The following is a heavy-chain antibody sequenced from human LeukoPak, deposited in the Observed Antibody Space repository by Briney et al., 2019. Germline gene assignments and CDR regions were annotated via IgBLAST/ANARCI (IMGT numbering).Heavy chain of an antibody. D-gene: IGHD7-27*01. CDR1: GGSISSGGSR. CDR2: IYYSGST. J-gene: IGHJ4*02. Sequence: SQTLSLTCNVSGGSISSGGSRWSWIRQHPGKGLEWIGYIYYSGSTYYNPSLESRLTMSVDTSKNQFFLHLTSVTAADTAVYYCARDWGTYFDYWGQGTLVTVSS. CDR3: ARDWGTYFDY. V-gene: IGHV4-31*03.